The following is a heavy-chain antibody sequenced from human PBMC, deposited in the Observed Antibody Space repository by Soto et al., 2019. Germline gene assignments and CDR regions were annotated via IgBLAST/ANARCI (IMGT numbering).Heavy chain of an antibody. CDR3: ARPLHFYGDYDY. J-gene: IGHJ4*02. V-gene: IGHV4-39*01. Sequence: SETLSLTCTVSGGSISSSSYYWGWIRQPPGKGLEWIGSIYYSGSTYYNPSLKSRVTISVDTSKNQFSLKLSSVTAADTAVYYCARPLHFYGDYDYWGQGTLVTVSS. CDR1: GGSISSSSYY. D-gene: IGHD4-17*01. CDR2: IYYSGST.